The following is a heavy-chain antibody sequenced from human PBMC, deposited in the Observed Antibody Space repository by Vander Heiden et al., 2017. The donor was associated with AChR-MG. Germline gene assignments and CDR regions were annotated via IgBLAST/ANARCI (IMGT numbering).Heavy chain of an antibody. J-gene: IGHJ4*02. V-gene: IGHV5-10-1*03. D-gene: IGHD2-15*01. CDR2: IDPSDAYT. Sequence: EVQLVQSGAEVKKLGESLRIPCKGSGYRFTSYWNSRARQMPGKGLEWMGRIDPSDAYTNYSPSFQGHVTISADKSISTAYLQWSSLKASDTAMYYCARLREDCSGGSCYANLIDYWGQGTLVTVSS. CDR1: GYRFTSYW. CDR3: ARLREDCSGGSCYANLIDY.